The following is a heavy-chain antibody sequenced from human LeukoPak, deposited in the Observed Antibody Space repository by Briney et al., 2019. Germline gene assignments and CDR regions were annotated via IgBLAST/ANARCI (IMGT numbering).Heavy chain of an antibody. Sequence: ASVKVSCKVSGYTLTELSMHWVRQAPGKGLEWMGGFDPEDGETIYAQKFQGRVTMTGDTSTDTAYMELSSLRSEDTAVYYCATAGQQLEFDYWGQGTLVTVSS. CDR2: FDPEDGET. CDR3: ATAGQQLEFDY. J-gene: IGHJ4*02. V-gene: IGHV1-24*01. D-gene: IGHD6-13*01. CDR1: GYTLTELS.